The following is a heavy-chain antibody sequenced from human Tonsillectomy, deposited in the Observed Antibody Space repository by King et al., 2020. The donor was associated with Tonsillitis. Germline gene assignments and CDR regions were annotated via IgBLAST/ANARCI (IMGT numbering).Heavy chain of an antibody. CDR3: ARNRAGGGSYHAVDF. CDR2: ISYDGSNK. Sequence: VQLVESGGGVVQPGRSLRLSCAASGFTFSTYAMHWVRQAPGKGLEWVAVISYDGSNKYYADSVQGRFTISRDNSKNTLYLQMNSLRPDDTAVYYCARNRAGGGSYHAVDFWGQGTLVTVSS. J-gene: IGHJ4*02. CDR1: GFTFSTYA. V-gene: IGHV3-30-3*01. D-gene: IGHD1-26*01.